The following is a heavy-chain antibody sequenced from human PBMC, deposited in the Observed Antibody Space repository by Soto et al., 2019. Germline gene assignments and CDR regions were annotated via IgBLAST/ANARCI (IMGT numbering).Heavy chain of an antibody. Sequence: QVQLVQSGAEVKKPGASVKVSCKASGYTFTSYAMHWVRQAPGQRLEWMGWINAGNGNTKYSQKFQGRVTITRDTSASTAYMELSSLRSEDTAVYYCARERGGGVIIWFDPWGQGTLVTVSS. CDR2: INAGNGNT. D-gene: IGHD3-10*01. J-gene: IGHJ5*02. CDR1: GYTFTSYA. V-gene: IGHV1-3*01. CDR3: ARERGGGVIIWFDP.